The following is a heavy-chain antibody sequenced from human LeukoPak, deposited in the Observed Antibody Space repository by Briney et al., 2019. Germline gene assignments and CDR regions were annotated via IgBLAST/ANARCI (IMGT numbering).Heavy chain of an antibody. Sequence: KTSETLSLTCTVSGGSISSYYWSWIRQPAGKGLEWIGRIYTSGSTNYNPSLKSRVTMSVDTSKNQLSLKLSSVTAADTAVYYCARDGGVAPHNWFDPWGQGTLVTVSS. CDR1: GGSISSYY. D-gene: IGHD2-8*02. CDR2: IYTSGST. J-gene: IGHJ5*02. V-gene: IGHV4-4*07. CDR3: ARDGGVAPHNWFDP.